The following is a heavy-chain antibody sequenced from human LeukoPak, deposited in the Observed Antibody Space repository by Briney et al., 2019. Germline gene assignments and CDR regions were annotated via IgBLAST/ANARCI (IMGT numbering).Heavy chain of an antibody. D-gene: IGHD3-10*01. Sequence: ASVKVSCKASGYTFTSYGISWVRQAPGQGLEWMGWINPNSGGTNYAQKFQGRVTMTRDTSISTAYMELSRLTSDDTAVYYCARALGRQHFYGSGTYKKNYYYMDVWGKGTTVTISS. CDR3: ARALGRQHFYGSGTYKKNYYYMDV. J-gene: IGHJ6*03. CDR1: GYTFTSYG. CDR2: INPNSGGT. V-gene: IGHV1-2*02.